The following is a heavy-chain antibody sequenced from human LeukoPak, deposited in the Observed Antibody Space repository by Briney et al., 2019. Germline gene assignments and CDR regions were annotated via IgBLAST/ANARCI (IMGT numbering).Heavy chain of an antibody. J-gene: IGHJ3*01. CDR3: AKDNKSYYYDSSGHFGV. D-gene: IGHD3-22*01. Sequence: GGSLRLSCAASGFTFSSYGMHWVRQAPGKGLEWVSGISWNSGSIGYADSVKGRFTISRDNAKNSLYLQMNSLRAEDTALYYCAKDNKSYYYDSSGHFGVWGQGTMVTVSS. CDR2: ISWNSGSI. V-gene: IGHV3-9*01. CDR1: GFTFSSYG.